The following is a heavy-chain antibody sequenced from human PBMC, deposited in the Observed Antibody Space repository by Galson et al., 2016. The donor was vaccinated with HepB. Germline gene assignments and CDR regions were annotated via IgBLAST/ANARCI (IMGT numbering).Heavy chain of an antibody. CDR3: ARDLSGPDY. CDR1: GFTFTNHQ. J-gene: IGHJ4*02. Sequence: SLRLSCAASGFTFTNHQMHWARQVPGKGLVWVSRIEPDGSRPIYADSVKGRFTSSRDNAENTLYLQMNDLRADDTAVYYCARDLSGPDYWGQGTLVTVSS. CDR2: IEPDGSRP. V-gene: IGHV3-74*01.